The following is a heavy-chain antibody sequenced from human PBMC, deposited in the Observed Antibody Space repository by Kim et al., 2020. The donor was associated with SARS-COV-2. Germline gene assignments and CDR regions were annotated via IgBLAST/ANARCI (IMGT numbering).Heavy chain of an antibody. V-gene: IGHV4-34*01. CDR3: AREGANWFDP. Sequence: SETLSLTCDVHGESFSAYYWSWMRQPPGKGLEWIGEINYSGSANYNPSPKSRVTIFIDKSKNQVSLKLTSVTAADTAMYYCAREGANWFDPWGQGTLVTV. CDR2: INYSGSA. J-gene: IGHJ5*02. CDR1: GESFSAYY.